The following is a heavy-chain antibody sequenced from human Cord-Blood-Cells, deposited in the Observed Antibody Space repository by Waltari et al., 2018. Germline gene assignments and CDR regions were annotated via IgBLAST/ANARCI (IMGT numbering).Heavy chain of an antibody. CDR3: ARRGGNSRRLWYFDL. J-gene: IGHJ2*01. CDR2: TYPGDYDT. Sequence: EVQLVQSGAEVKKPGESLKISCKGSGYSFTSYWIGWVRQMPGKGLEWMGITYPGDYDTRYSPSFQGQVTISADKSISTAYLQWSSLKASDTAMYYGARRGGNSRRLWYFDLWGRGTLVTVSS. D-gene: IGHD2-21*02. V-gene: IGHV5-51*01. CDR1: GYSFTSYW.